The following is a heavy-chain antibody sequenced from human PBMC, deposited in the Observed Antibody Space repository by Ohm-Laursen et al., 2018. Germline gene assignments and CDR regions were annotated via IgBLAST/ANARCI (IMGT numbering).Heavy chain of an antibody. CDR3: ARGFFSSGRPV. CDR1: GFTFSSYD. V-gene: IGHV3-13*01. D-gene: IGHD6-19*01. J-gene: IGHJ6*02. CDR2: IGTAGDT. Sequence: SLRLSCTASGFTFSSYDMHWVRQATGKGLEWVSAIGTAGDTYYPGSVKGRFTISRENAKNSLYLQMNSLRAGDTAVYYCARGFFSSGRPVWGQGTTVTVSS.